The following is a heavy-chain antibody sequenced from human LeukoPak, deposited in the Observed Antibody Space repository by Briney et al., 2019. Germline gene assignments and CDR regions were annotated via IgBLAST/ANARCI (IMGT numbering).Heavy chain of an antibody. V-gene: IGHV1-69*06. CDR2: IIPIFGTA. J-gene: IGHJ5*02. D-gene: IGHD6-19*01. CDR3: ARVLNIAVAGTQGGSSWFDP. Sequence: SVKVSCKASGGTFSSYAISWVRQAPGQGLEWMGGIIPIFGTANYAQKFQGRVTITADKSTSTAYMELSSLRSEDTAVYYCARVLNIAVAGTQGGSSWFDPWGQGTLVTVSS. CDR1: GGTFSSYA.